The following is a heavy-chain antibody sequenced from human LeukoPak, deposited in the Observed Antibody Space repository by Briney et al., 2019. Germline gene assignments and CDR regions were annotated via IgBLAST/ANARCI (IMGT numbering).Heavy chain of an antibody. CDR1: GGSISSYY. Sequence: SETLSLACTVSGGSISSYYWSWIRQPPGKGLEWIGYIYYSGSTNYNPSLKSRVTISVDTSKNQFSLKLSSVTAADTAVYYCARYAWLQFRSFDYWGQGTLVTVSS. D-gene: IGHD5-24*01. J-gene: IGHJ4*02. CDR2: IYYSGST. V-gene: IGHV4-59*01. CDR3: ARYAWLQFRSFDY.